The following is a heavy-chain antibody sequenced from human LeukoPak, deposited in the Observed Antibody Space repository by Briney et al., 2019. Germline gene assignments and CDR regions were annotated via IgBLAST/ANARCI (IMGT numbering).Heavy chain of an antibody. D-gene: IGHD6-13*01. Sequence: PGGSLRLSCAASGFTFSSYWMSWVRQAPGKGLKWVAIIKQDGSEKYYVDSVKGRFTISRDNAKNSLYLQMNSLRAEDTAVYYCARGRSVAAGTTTISPFDYWGQGTLVTVSS. CDR1: GFTFSSYW. J-gene: IGHJ4*02. CDR3: ARGRSVAAGTTTISPFDY. V-gene: IGHV3-7*01. CDR2: IKQDGSEK.